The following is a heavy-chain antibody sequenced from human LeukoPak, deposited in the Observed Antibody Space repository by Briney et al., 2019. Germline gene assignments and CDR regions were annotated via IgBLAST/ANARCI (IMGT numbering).Heavy chain of an antibody. CDR1: GGSISSGGYY. Sequence: SQTLSLTCTVSGGSISSGGYYWSWIRQHPGKGLEWIGYIYYSGSTYYNPSLKSRVTISVDTSKNQFSLKLSSVTAADTAVYYCARGYCSGGSCYPHDYWGQGTLVTVSS. D-gene: IGHD2-15*01. CDR2: IYYSGST. J-gene: IGHJ4*02. CDR3: ARGYCSGGSCYPHDY. V-gene: IGHV4-31*03.